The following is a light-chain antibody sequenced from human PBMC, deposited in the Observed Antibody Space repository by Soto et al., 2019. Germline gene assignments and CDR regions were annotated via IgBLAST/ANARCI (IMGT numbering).Light chain of an antibody. CDR3: LQYNNWLWT. Sequence: EIVMTQSPATLSVSPGERATLSCRASQSVSRNVAWYQQKPGQSPRLLIHDASTRATGISVRFSGSGSGTESTLTIRSLQFEDFAVYYCLQYNNWLWTFGQGTKVEIK. CDR2: DAS. V-gene: IGKV3-15*01. J-gene: IGKJ1*01. CDR1: QSVSRN.